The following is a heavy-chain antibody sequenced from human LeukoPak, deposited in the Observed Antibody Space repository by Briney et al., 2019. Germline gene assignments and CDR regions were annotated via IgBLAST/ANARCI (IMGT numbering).Heavy chain of an antibody. D-gene: IGHD1-14*01. CDR2: IYYSGNT. CDR1: GGSISIYY. Sequence: SETLSLTCTVSGGSISIYYWSWIRQPPGKGLEWIGYIYYSGNTNYNPSLKSRVTILVDTSKNQFSLKLSSVTAADTAVYYCARSRKGQVIDYWGQGTLVTVSS. CDR3: ARSRKGQVIDY. V-gene: IGHV4-59*08. J-gene: IGHJ4*02.